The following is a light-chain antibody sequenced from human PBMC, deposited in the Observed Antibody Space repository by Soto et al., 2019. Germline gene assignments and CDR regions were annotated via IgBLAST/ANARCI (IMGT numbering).Light chain of an antibody. Sequence: QSVLTQPPSVSGAPGQRVTISCTGNSSNIGAGYDVHWYQQFPGTAPKLLIYGNSNRPSGVPDRFSGSKSGTSASLAITGLQAADEADYYCQSYDTSLSGSVVFGGGTKVTVL. CDR1: SSNIGAGYD. CDR2: GNS. J-gene: IGLJ2*01. V-gene: IGLV1-40*01. CDR3: QSYDTSLSGSVV.